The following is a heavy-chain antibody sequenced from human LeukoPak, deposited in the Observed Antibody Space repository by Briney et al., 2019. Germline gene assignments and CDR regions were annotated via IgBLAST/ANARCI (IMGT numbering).Heavy chain of an antibody. D-gene: IGHD3-22*01. Sequence: PSETLSLTCAVSGVAISSDDLSWIRQPPGKGLEWMGGICYSGSTKYNPSLKSRVTISVETSKTQLSLKLSSVTAADTAVYYCAREPGFDSSGYLNWFDPWGQGTLVTVSS. CDR2: ICYSGST. CDR3: AREPGFDSSGYLNWFDP. CDR1: GVAISSDD. J-gene: IGHJ5*02. V-gene: IGHV4-59*01.